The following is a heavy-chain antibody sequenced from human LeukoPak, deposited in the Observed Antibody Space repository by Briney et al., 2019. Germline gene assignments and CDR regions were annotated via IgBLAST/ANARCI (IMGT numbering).Heavy chain of an antibody. J-gene: IGHJ6*02. CDR1: GFTFSSYA. CDR3: ARGLVVPAAIHYYYYGMDV. CDR2: ISGSGGRT. D-gene: IGHD2-2*01. Sequence: GGSLRLSCAASGFTFSSYAMNWIRQASGKGLEWVSSISGSGGRTDYADSVKGRFTISRDNSKNTLYLQMNSLRAEDTAVYYCARGLVVPAAIHYYYYGMDVWGQGTTVTVSS. V-gene: IGHV3-23*01.